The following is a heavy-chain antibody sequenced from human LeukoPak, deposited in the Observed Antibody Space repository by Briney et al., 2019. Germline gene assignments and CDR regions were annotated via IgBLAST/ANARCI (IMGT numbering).Heavy chain of an antibody. CDR2: IYYSGST. J-gene: IGHJ5*02. Sequence: PSETLSLTCTVSGGSISSGGYYWSWIRQPPGKGLEWIGYIYYSGSTNYNPSLKSRVTISVDTSKNQFSLKLSSVTAADTAVYYCARGLGFYGGYLWFDPWGQGTLVTVSS. CDR1: GGSISSGGYY. V-gene: IGHV4-61*08. CDR3: ARGLGFYGGYLWFDP. D-gene: IGHD5-12*01.